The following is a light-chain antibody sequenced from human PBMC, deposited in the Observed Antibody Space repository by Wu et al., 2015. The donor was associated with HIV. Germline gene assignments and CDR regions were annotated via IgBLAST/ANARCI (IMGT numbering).Light chain of an antibody. CDR2: SAS. Sequence: DIHLTQSPSFLSASIGDRDTISCRANQDIRSSLAWYQQRSGQVPRLLIYSASTLQHGVPARFSGGGSGTEFTLTINSLQPEDFASYYCQQVSEYPYTFGQGT. CDR3: QQVSEYPYT. J-gene: IGKJ2*01. V-gene: IGKV1-9*01. CDR1: QDIRSS.